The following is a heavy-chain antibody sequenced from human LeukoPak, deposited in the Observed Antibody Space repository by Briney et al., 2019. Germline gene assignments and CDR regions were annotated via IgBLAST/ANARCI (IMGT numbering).Heavy chain of an antibody. CDR3: VRGGGRGDYNERYYFDY. J-gene: IGHJ4*02. Sequence: GGSLRLSCAASGFTFSSYEMSWVRQAPGKGLEWISYISSSGSTIFYSDSVKGRFTISRDNAKSSLHLQMNSLRAEDTAVYYCVRGGGRGDYNERYYFDYWGQGTLVTVSS. V-gene: IGHV3-48*03. CDR2: ISSSGSTI. D-gene: IGHD3-22*01. CDR1: GFTFSSYE.